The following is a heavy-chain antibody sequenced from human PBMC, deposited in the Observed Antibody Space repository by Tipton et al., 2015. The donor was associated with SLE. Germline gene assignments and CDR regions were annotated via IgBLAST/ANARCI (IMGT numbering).Heavy chain of an antibody. J-gene: IGHJ4*02. CDR1: GGSISGYY. Sequence: TLSLTCTVSGGSISGYYWSWIRQPPGKGLEWIGYIYSSGSTNNNPSLKRRCTISVDTSKNQFSLKLTSVTAADTAIYYCARHLGSGRYYMTFDYWGQGALVTVSS. CDR3: ARHLGSGRYYMTFDY. CDR2: IYSSGST. D-gene: IGHD1-26*01. V-gene: IGHV4-59*08.